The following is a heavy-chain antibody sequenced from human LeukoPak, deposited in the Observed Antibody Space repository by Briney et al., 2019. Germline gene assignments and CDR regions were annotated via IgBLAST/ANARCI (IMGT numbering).Heavy chain of an antibody. D-gene: IGHD3-22*01. CDR2: ISSSGSTI. CDR1: GFTFSSYE. CDR3: AKHTVVNYLSYYYMDV. J-gene: IGHJ6*03. Sequence: GGSLRLSCAASGFTFSSYEMHWVRQAPGKGLEWVSYISSSGSTIYYADSVKGRFTISRDNSKNTLYLQMNSLRAEDTAVYYCAKHTVVNYLSYYYMDVWGKGTTVTISS. V-gene: IGHV3-48*03.